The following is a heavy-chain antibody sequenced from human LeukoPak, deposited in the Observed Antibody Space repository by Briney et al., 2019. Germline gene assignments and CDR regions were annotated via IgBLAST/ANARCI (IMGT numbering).Heavy chain of an antibody. J-gene: IGHJ3*01. Sequence: GGSLRLSCAASGFTFSSYEMNWVRQAPGKGLEWVSYMTTSGTTINHADSVKGRFTISRDNAKSSLYMQMNSLRAEDTAVYYCARLARDGYKWSAFDVWGQGTMVTVSS. CDR1: GFTFSSYE. CDR2: MTTSGTTI. V-gene: IGHV3-48*03. D-gene: IGHD5-24*01. CDR3: ARLARDGYKWSAFDV.